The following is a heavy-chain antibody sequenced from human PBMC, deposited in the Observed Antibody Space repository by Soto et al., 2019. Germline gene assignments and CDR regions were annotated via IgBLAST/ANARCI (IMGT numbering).Heavy chain of an antibody. V-gene: IGHV3-30*18. J-gene: IGHJ6*02. Sequence: SLRLSCAASGFTFSSYGMHWVRQAPGKGLEWVAVISYDGSNKYYADSVKGRFTISRDNSKNTLYLQMNSLRAEDTAVYYCAKEGYSGHQIYYYYGMDVWGQGTTVTVSS. CDR3: AKEGYSGHQIYYYYGMDV. CDR1: GFTFSSYG. CDR2: ISYDGSNK. D-gene: IGHD5-12*01.